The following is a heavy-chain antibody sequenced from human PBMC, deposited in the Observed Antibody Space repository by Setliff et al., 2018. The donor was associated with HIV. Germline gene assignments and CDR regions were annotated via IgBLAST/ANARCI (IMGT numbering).Heavy chain of an antibody. V-gene: IGHV3-74*01. D-gene: IGHD3-10*01. CDR1: GFTLEHFW. Sequence: GESLRLSCAASGFTLEHFWMHWVRQAPGKGLEWISRINSDGSTTDYARSVKGRFTISRDNATDTLFLQMNTLRAEDTAVYYCTRAPPSTVVTFFDYWGQGALVTVSS. J-gene: IGHJ4*02. CDR2: INSDGSTT. CDR3: TRAPPSTVVTFFDY.